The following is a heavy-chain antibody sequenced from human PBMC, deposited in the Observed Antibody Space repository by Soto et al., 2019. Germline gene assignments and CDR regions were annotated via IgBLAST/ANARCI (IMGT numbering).Heavy chain of an antibody. J-gene: IGHJ4*02. CDR3: AKNHQRAPSRDGYNLIDY. Sequence: QVQLVESGGGVVQPGRSLRLSCAASGFTFSDYGMHWVRQAPGKGLEWVAVISYDGSNKYYADSVKGRFTISRDNSKNTLYLKMNSLRAEDTAVYYCAKNHQRAPSRDGYNLIDYWGQGTLVTVSS. CDR1: GFTFSDYG. V-gene: IGHV3-30*18. CDR2: ISYDGSNK. D-gene: IGHD5-12*01.